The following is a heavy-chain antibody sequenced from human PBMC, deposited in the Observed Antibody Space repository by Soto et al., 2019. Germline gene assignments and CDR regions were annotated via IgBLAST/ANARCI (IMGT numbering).Heavy chain of an antibody. CDR1: GGSMSSYY. CDR3: ARGDSSSWYYFDY. J-gene: IGHJ4*02. V-gene: IGHV4-59*01. D-gene: IGHD6-13*01. CDR2: IYHSGST. Sequence: SETLSLTCTVSGGSMSSYYWSWIRQPPGKGLEWIGFIYHSGSTNYNPSLKSRVTISIDTSKNQFSLKLSSVTAADTAVYYCARGDSSSWYYFDYWRQGTLVTVSS.